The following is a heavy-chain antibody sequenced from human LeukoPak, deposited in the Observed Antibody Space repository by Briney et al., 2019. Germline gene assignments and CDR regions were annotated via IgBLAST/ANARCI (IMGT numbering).Heavy chain of an antibody. CDR2: INHSGST. CDR3: ARGLGVRIFGVVITYNWFDP. Sequence: SETLSLTCAVYGGSFSGYYWSWIRQPPGKGLEWIGEINHSGSTNYNPSLKSRVTISVDTSKNQFSLKLSSVTAADTAVYYCARGLGVRIFGVVITYNWFDPWGQGTLVTVSS. J-gene: IGHJ5*02. V-gene: IGHV4-34*01. CDR1: GGSFSGYY. D-gene: IGHD3-3*01.